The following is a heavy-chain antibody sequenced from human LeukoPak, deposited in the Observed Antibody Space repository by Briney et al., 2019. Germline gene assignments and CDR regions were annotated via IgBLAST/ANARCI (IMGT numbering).Heavy chain of an antibody. V-gene: IGHV1-46*01. CDR1: GYTFTIYY. CDR2: INPSGGST. J-gene: IGHJ4*02. Sequence: GASVKVSFKASGYTFTIYYMHWVRRAPGQGLEWMGIINPSGGSTSYAQKFQGRVTMTRDMSTSTVYMELSSLRSEDTAVYYCARALHIVGYDYWGQGTLVTVSS. D-gene: IGHD1-26*01. CDR3: ARALHIVGYDY.